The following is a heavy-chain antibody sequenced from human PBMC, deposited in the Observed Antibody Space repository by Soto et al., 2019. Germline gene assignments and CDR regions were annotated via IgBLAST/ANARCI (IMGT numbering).Heavy chain of an antibody. V-gene: IGHV4-39*01. CDR3: ARRTTVDGTMLFDS. J-gene: IGHJ5*01. Sequence: PSETLSLTCTASGDSISSSGHYWGWIRQPPGKGLEWIGSVYFSGTTYYNPSLESRVTISVDTSENQFFLRLSSVAAADTAMYYCARRTTVDGTMLFDSWGQG. CDR1: GDSISSSGHY. CDR2: VYFSGTT. D-gene: IGHD6-19*01.